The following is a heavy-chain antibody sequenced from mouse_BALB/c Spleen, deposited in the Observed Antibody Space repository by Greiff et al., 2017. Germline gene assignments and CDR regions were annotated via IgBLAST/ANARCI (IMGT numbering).Heavy chain of an antibody. CDR1: GYTFTSYY. CDR2: INPSNGGT. CDR3: TRSTTVVAKGFAY. D-gene: IGHD1-1*01. V-gene: IGHV1S81*02. J-gene: IGHJ3*01. Sequence: VQLQQSGAELVKPGASVKLSCKASGYTFTSYYMYWVKQRPGQGLEWIGEINPSNGGTNFNEKFKSKATLTVDKSSSTAYMQLSSLTSEDSAVYYCTRSTTVVAKGFAYWGQGTLVTVSA.